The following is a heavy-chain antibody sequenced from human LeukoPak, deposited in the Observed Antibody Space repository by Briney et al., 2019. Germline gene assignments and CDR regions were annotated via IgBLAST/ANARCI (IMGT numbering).Heavy chain of an antibody. V-gene: IGHV4-30-4*01. CDR2: LYYTGRA. D-gene: IGHD6-13*01. CDR3: ARLGYSSSWYYFDY. J-gene: IGHJ4*02. Sequence: LYYTGRANYNPSLSSRVTISVDTSKNQFSLKVVSLSAADTAVYYCARLGYSSSWYYFDYWGQGTLVTVSS.